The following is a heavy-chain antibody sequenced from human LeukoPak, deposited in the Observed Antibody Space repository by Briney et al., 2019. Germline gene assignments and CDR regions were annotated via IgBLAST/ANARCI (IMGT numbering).Heavy chain of an antibody. CDR3: VRRVAGSGYRDS. J-gene: IGHJ4*02. D-gene: IGHD3-22*01. CDR1: GGSISSYY. Sequence: PSETLSLTCTVSGGSISSYYWSWIRQPAGKGLEWIGRIYTSGSTNYNPSLKSRVTISVDTSRNQFSLKLSSVTAADTADYYCVRRVAGSGYRDSWGQGTLVTVSS. V-gene: IGHV4-4*07. CDR2: IYTSGST.